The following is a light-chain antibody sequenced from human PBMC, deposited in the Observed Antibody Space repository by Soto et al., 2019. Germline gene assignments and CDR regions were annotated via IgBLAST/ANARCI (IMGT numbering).Light chain of an antibody. CDR3: QQYGSSPLT. V-gene: IGKV3-20*01. Sequence: EIVLTQSPGTLSLSPGERATLSCRASQSVSSYLAWYQQKPGQAPRLLIYDASNRATGIPARFSGSGSGTDFTLTISSLEPEDFAVYYCQQYGSSPLTFGGGTK. CDR2: DAS. J-gene: IGKJ4*01. CDR1: QSVSSY.